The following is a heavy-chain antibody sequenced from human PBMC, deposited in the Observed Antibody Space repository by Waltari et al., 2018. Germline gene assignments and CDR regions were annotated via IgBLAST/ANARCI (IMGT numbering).Heavy chain of an antibody. J-gene: IGHJ4*02. CDR1: GYSFNTYY. CDR3: TRAIRNQLLSEY. D-gene: IGHD1-7*01. V-gene: IGHV1-8*01. Sequence: VQLVQSGAEVKKPGASVKVPCRASGYSFNTYYIAWVRLAAGHGLEWVGWMNPISGNSNSAQKFRGRVSMTGDSSISTAYMELSGLTFDDTAVYYCTRAIRNQLLSEYWGQGTLVAVSS. CDR2: MNPISGNS.